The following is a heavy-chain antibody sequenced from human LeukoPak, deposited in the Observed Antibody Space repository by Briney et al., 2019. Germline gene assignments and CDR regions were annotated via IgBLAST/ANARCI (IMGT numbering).Heavy chain of an antibody. Sequence: SETLSLACAVYGGSFSGYYWSWIRQPPGKGLEWIGEINHSGSTNYNPSLKSRVTISVDTSKNQFSLKLSSVTAADTAVYYCARGRYYGHLNWGQGTLVTVSS. D-gene: IGHD3-10*01. V-gene: IGHV4-34*01. CDR1: GGSFSGYY. J-gene: IGHJ4*02. CDR3: ARGRYYGHLN. CDR2: INHSGST.